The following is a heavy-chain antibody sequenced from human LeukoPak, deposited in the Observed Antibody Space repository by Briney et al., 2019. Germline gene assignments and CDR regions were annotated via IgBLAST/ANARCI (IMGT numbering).Heavy chain of an antibody. Sequence: ASVKVSCKACGGNFSSYDIRWVRQAPGQGLEWMGGINPIFGTADYAQKFQGRVTITTDESTSTAYMELSSLKSEDTAVYYCARERARITMFGVTFDAFDIWGQGTMVTVSS. CDR2: INPIFGTA. V-gene: IGHV1-69*05. CDR1: GGNFSSYD. CDR3: ARERARITMFGVTFDAFDI. D-gene: IGHD3-3*01. J-gene: IGHJ3*02.